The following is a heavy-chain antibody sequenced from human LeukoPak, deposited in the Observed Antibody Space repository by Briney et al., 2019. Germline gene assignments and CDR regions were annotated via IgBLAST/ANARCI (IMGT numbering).Heavy chain of an antibody. CDR3: ARSSFAVAGPFDY. D-gene: IGHD6-19*01. CDR1: GGTFSSYA. J-gene: IGHJ4*02. Sequence: GASVKVSCKASGGTFSSYAISWVRQAPGQGLEWMGGIIPIFGTVNYAQKFQGRVTITADESTSTAYMELSSLRSEDTAVYYCARSSFAVAGPFDYWGQGTLVTVSS. V-gene: IGHV1-69*13. CDR2: IIPIFGTV.